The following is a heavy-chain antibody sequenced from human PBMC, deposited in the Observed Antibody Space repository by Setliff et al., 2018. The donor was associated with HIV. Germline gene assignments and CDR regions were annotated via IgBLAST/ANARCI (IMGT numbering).Heavy chain of an antibody. D-gene: IGHD3-16*01. V-gene: IGHV3-23*01. Sequence: VRQAPGKGLEWVSGISGSGGSTYYTDSVKGRFTISRDNSKNTLYLQMNSLRAEDTAVYYCAKADRGYVRNWFDPWGQGTLVTVSS. CDR2: ISGSGGST. CDR3: AKADRGYVRNWFDP. J-gene: IGHJ5*02.